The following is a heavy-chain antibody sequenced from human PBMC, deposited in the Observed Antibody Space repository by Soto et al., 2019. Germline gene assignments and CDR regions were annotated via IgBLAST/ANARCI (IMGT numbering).Heavy chain of an antibody. V-gene: IGHV3-23*01. Sequence: PGGSLRLSCASSGFTFSSYAMSCVRQAPGKGLEWVSAISGSGGSTYYSDSVKGRFTISRDNSKNTLYLQMNSLRAEDTAVYYCAKDMWEPHPGSYGMDVWGKGTTITVSS. D-gene: IGHD1-26*01. CDR1: GFTFSSYA. J-gene: IGHJ6*04. CDR3: AKDMWEPHPGSYGMDV. CDR2: ISGSGGST.